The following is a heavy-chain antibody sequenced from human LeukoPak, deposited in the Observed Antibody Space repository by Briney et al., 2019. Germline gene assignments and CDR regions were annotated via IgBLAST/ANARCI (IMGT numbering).Heavy chain of an antibody. J-gene: IGHJ4*02. CDR1: GFTFNSYY. V-gene: IGHV3-74*01. Sequence: GGSLRLSCAASGFTFNSYYMSWVRQAPGKGLVWVSRINRDGSDTIYADSVKGRFTISRDNAKNTLFLQMNSLRAEDTAVYYCAREGFGVDYWGQETLVTVSS. CDR3: AREGFGVDY. CDR2: INRDGSDT. D-gene: IGHD3-10*01.